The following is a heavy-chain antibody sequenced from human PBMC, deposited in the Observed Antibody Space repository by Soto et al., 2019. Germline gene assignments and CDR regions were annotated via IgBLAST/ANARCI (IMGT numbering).Heavy chain of an antibody. CDR2: IKSKTDDGTT. CDR1: GFTFKNAW. Sequence: GGSLRLSCAASGFTFKNAWMSWVRQVPGKGLEWVGRIKSKTDDGTTDYAAPVNGRFTVSRDNAKNLLYLQMNSLRAEDTAVYYCTRDRTEYDILTGSFDYWGQGTLVTVSS. V-gene: IGHV3-15*01. D-gene: IGHD3-9*01. CDR3: TRDRTEYDILTGSFDY. J-gene: IGHJ4*02.